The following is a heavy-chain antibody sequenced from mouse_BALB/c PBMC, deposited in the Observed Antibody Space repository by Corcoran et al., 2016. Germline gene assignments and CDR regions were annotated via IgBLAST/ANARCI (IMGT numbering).Heavy chain of an antibody. CDR2: INPSTGYT. CDR3: ARSANGNDDY. D-gene: IGHD2-2*01. V-gene: IGHV1-7*01. Sequence: QVQLQQSGAELAKPGASVKMSCKASGYTFTSYWMHWVKQRPGQGMEWIGYINPSTGYTEYNQKFKDKATLTADKSSSTAYMQLSSLTSEDSAVDYCARSANGNDDYWGQGTTLTVSS. J-gene: IGHJ2*01. CDR1: GYTFTSYW.